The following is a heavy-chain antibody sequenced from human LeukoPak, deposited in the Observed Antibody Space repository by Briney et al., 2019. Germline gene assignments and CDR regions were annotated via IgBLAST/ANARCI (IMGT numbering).Heavy chain of an antibody. CDR2: ISGSGGST. CDR3: AKVPSSGWYVIDY. CDR1: GFTFSSYA. D-gene: IGHD6-19*01. J-gene: IGHJ4*02. V-gene: IGHV3-23*01. Sequence: GGSLRLSCAASGFTFSSYAMSWVRQAPGKGLEWVSAISGSGGSTYYADSVKGRFTISRDNSKNTLYLQMYSLRAEDTAVYYCAKVPSSGWYVIDYWGQGTLVTVSS.